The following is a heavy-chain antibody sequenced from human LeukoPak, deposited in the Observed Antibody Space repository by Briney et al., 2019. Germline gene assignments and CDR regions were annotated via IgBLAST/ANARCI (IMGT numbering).Heavy chain of an antibody. Sequence: GGSLRLSCAASGFTFTNYAMNWVRQAPEKGLEWVSRINTDGSSTSYADSVKGRFTISRDNAKNTLYLQMNSLRAEDTAVYYCATGGVLWFGERKRGVDYWGQGTLVTVSS. CDR3: ATGGVLWFGERKRGVDY. D-gene: IGHD3-10*01. CDR1: GFTFTNYA. CDR2: INTDGSST. V-gene: IGHV3-74*01. J-gene: IGHJ4*02.